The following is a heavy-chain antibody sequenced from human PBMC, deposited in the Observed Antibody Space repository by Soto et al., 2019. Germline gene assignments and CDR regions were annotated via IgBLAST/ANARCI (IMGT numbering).Heavy chain of an antibody. V-gene: IGHV1-46*01. D-gene: IGHD6-13*01. J-gene: IGHJ4*02. CDR1: GYTFTSYY. CDR3: ARDLYSSSWYRNGFDY. Sequence: GASVKVSCKASGYTFTSYYMHWVRQAPGQGLEWMGIINPSGGSTSYAQKFQGRVTMTRDTSTSTVYMELSSLRSEDTAVYYCARDLYSSSWYRNGFDYWGQGTPVTVSS. CDR2: INPSGGST.